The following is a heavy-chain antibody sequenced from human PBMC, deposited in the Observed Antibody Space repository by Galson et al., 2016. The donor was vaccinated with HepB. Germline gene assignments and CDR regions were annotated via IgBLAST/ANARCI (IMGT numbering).Heavy chain of an antibody. CDR1: GFTFKNYW. V-gene: IGHV3-7*05. D-gene: IGHD3-22*01. CDR3: TMISWSTSSGFGF. Sequence: SLRLSCAASGFTFKNYWMTWVRQAPGRGLEGVANIKEDGSDKHYVDSVKGRFTISRDNSRNTVYVQINSLRAEDTAIYYCTMISWSTSSGFGFWGQGTRVTVSS. CDR2: IKEDGSDK. J-gene: IGHJ4*02.